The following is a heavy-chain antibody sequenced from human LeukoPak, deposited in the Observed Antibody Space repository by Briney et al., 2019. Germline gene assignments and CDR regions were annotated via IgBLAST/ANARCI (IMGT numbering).Heavy chain of an antibody. V-gene: IGHV4-59*02. CDR2: IYYSGST. CDR3: ASLEGIQRRMV. CDR1: GGSVTSTN. J-gene: IGHJ4*02. Sequence: SETLSLTCDVSGGSVTSTNWWTWVRQPPGKGLEWIGYIYYSGSTNYNPSLKSRVTISVDTSKNQFALKLSSVTAADTAVYYCASLEGIQRRMVWGQGTLATVSS. D-gene: IGHD5-18*01.